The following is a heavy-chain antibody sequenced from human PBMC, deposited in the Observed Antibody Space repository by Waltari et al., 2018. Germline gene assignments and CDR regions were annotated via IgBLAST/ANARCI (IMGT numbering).Heavy chain of an antibody. D-gene: IGHD6-6*01. V-gene: IGHV3-23*01. Sequence: EVQLLESGGGLVQPVGSLRLSCAASGFTFSSYAMSWVRQAPGKGLEWVSGISGSGGSTYYADSVKGRFTISRDNSKNTLYLQMNSLRAEDTAVYCCAKVRGIAARLNAFDIWGQGTMVTVSS. CDR2: ISGSGGST. CDR3: AKVRGIAARLNAFDI. J-gene: IGHJ3*02. CDR1: GFTFSSYA.